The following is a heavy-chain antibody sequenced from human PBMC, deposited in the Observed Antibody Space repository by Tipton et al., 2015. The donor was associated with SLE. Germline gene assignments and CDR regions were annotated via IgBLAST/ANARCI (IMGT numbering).Heavy chain of an antibody. D-gene: IGHD6-19*01. CDR1: GGSISSSSYY. Sequence: TLSLTCKVSGGSISSSSYYWGWIRQPPGKGREWIGSIYYSGSTYYNPSLKSRVTISVDTSKNQFSLKLSSVTAADTAVYYCARTDSSGWNPFDYWGQGTLVTVSS. J-gene: IGHJ4*02. V-gene: IGHV4-39*07. CDR2: IYYSGST. CDR3: ARTDSSGWNPFDY.